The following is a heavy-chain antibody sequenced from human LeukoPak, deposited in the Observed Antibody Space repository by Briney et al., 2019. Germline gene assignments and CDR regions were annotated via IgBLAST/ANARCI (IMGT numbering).Heavy chain of an antibody. Sequence: SVKVSCKASGYTFDSHGISWVRQAPGQGLEWMGGIIPIFGTPNYAQKFQGRVTITADGSTATAYMELSSLRSDDTAVYYCARDYGVGSTMFDYYWGQGTLVTVSS. D-gene: IGHD1-26*01. CDR3: ARDYGVGSTMFDYY. CDR1: GYTFDSHG. V-gene: IGHV1-69*13. CDR2: IIPIFGTP. J-gene: IGHJ4*02.